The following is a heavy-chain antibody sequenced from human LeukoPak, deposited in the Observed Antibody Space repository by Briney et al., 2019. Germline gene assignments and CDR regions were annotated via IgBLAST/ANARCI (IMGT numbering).Heavy chain of an antibody. CDR1: GFTFSSYE. J-gene: IGHJ6*02. Sequence: GGSLRLSCAASGFTFSSYEMNWVRQAPGKGLEWVSYISSSGSTIYYADSVKGRFTISRDNAKNSLYLQMNSLRAEDTAVYYCAREGSFYAYGMDAWGQGTTVTVSS. V-gene: IGHV3-48*03. D-gene: IGHD3-16*01. CDR3: AREGSFYAYGMDA. CDR2: ISSSGSTI.